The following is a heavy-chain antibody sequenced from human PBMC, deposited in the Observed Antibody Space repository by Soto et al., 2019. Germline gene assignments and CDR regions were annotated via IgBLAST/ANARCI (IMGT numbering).Heavy chain of an antibody. CDR2: IHSSGSI. J-gene: IGHJ4*02. Sequence: PSETLSLTCTVSGGSISSDDYYWSWIRQAPGRGLEWIGYIHSSGSIYYNPSLKSRATMSIDTAGNQFSLRLSSVTTADTALYYCARTTAVPNSLRSRYFFDYWGQGTLVTVSS. CDR3: ARTTAVPNSLRSRYFFDY. CDR1: GGSISSDDYY. D-gene: IGHD4-17*01. V-gene: IGHV4-30-4*02.